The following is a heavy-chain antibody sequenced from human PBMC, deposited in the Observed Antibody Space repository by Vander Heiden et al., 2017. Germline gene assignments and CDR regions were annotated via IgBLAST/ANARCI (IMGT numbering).Heavy chain of an antibody. CDR2: ISAYNGNT. D-gene: IGHD6-19*01. J-gene: IGHJ6*02. Sequence: QVQLVQSGAEVKKPGASVKVSCKASGYTFTSYGSSWVRQAPGQGLEWMGWISAYNGNTNYAQKLQGRVTMTTDTSTSTAYMELRSLRSDDTAVYYCARTEYSSGWTYYYYYGMDVWGQGTTVTVSS. CDR1: GYTFTSYG. CDR3: ARTEYSSGWTYYYYYGMDV. V-gene: IGHV1-18*01.